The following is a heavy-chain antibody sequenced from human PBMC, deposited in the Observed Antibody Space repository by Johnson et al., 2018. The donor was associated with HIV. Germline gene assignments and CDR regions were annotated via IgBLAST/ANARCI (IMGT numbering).Heavy chain of an antibody. D-gene: IGHD4-17*01. J-gene: IGHJ3*01. CDR1: GFTFSDYY. V-gene: IGHV3-11*04. CDR3: ARDSTPWGGEHVGYAFDL. Sequence: QVQLVESGGGLVKPGGSLRLSCAASGFTFSDYYMSWIRQAPGKGLEWVSYISSSGSSIYYTDSLKGRFTISRDNAKNSLYLQMNSLKAEDTGVYYCARDSTPWGGEHVGYAFDLWGRGTLVTISS. CDR2: ISSSGSSI.